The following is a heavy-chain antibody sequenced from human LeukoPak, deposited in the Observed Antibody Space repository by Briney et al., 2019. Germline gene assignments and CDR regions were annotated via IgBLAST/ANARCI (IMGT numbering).Heavy chain of an antibody. CDR2: IWYDGSNK. Sequence: GGSLRLSCAASGFTFSSYGMHWVRQAPGKGLEWVAVIWYDGSNKYYADSVKGRFTISRDNSKNTLYLQMNSLRAEDTAVYYCAKDPSPSGNYLDYWGQGTLVTVPS. V-gene: IGHV3-33*06. D-gene: IGHD1-26*01. J-gene: IGHJ4*01. CDR3: AKDPSPSGNYLDY. CDR1: GFTFSSYG.